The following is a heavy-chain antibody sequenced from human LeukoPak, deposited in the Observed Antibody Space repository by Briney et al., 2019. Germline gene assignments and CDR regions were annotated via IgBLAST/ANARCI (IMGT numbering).Heavy chain of an antibody. CDR3: ARAEGGYYGSGSYYTFDY. J-gene: IGHJ4*02. D-gene: IGHD3-10*01. CDR1: GFTFSSYS. Sequence: PGGSLRLSCAASGFTFSSYSMNWVRQAPGKGLEWVSSISSSSSYIYYADSVKGRFTISRDNAKNSLYLQMNGLRAEDTAVYYCARAEGGYYGSGSYYTFDYWGQGTLVTVSS. CDR2: ISSSSSYI. V-gene: IGHV3-21*01.